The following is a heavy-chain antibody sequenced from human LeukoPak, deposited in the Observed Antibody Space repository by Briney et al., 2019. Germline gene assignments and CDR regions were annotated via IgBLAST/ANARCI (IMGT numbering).Heavy chain of an antibody. CDR1: GYTFATHG. V-gene: IGHV1-18*01. D-gene: IGHD2-15*01. J-gene: IGHJ4*02. CDR3: ARGQYCSGGSCYLPFDY. Sequence: ASVKVSCKASGYTFATHGINWVRQAPGQGLEWMGWISGYNGNTNYAQKIQGRVTMTTDSSTSTAYMELSSLRSEDTAVYYCARGQYCSGGSCYLPFDYWGQGTLVTVSS. CDR2: ISGYNGNT.